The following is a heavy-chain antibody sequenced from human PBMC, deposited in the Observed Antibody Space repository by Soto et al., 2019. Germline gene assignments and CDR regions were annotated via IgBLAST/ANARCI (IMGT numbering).Heavy chain of an antibody. CDR3: ARGRKYCTNGVCSFYGMGV. J-gene: IGHJ6*02. CDR2: ISAYNGNT. V-gene: IGHV1-18*01. CDR1: GYTFTSYG. Sequence: QVQLVQSGAEVKKPGASVKVSCKASGYTFTSYGISWVRQAPGQGLEWMGWISAYNGNTNYAQKFQGRVTMTTDTSTSTADMELRSLRSDDTAVYYCARGRKYCTNGVCSFYGMGVWGQGTTVTVSS. D-gene: IGHD2-8*01.